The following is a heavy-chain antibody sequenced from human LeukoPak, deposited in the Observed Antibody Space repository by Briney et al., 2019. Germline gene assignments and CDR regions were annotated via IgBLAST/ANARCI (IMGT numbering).Heavy chain of an antibody. J-gene: IGHJ4*02. D-gene: IGHD3-22*01. CDR2: ISTTSSYI. V-gene: IGHV3-21*01. Sequence: GGALRLSCAASGFTFSDYSMNWVRPAPGKGLEWVSSISTTSSYIYYADSVKGRFTVSRDNAKNTQYLQMNILRADDTAVYFCARDIYDDSGYFRRVLDDWGQGILVTVSS. CDR1: GFTFSDYS. CDR3: ARDIYDDSGYFRRVLDD.